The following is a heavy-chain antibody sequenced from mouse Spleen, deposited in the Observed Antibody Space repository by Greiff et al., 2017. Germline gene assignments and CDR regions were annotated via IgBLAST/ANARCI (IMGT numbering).Heavy chain of an antibody. CDR1: GFTFSSYA. D-gene: IGHD1-1*01. J-gene: IGHJ1*01. CDR3: ARRLLRWFDV. V-gene: IGHV5-9*04. Sequence: EVKLMESGGGLVKLGGSLKLSCAASGFTFSSYAMSWVRQTPEKRLEWVATISSGGGNTYYPDSVKGRFTISRDNAKNTLYLQMSSLKSEDTAMYYCARRLLRWFDVWGAGTTVTVSS. CDR2: ISSGGGNT.